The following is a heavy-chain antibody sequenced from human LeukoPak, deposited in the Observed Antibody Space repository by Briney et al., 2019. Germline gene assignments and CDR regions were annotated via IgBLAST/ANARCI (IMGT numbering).Heavy chain of an antibody. V-gene: IGHV3-7*01. CDR3: ARGGSRQYNF. J-gene: IGHJ4*02. CDR1: GFTFSSYW. D-gene: IGHD5-18*01. Sequence: GGSLRLSCAASGFTFSSYWMSWVRQAPGKGLEWVANIRHDESEKYYVDSVKGRFTISRDNAKDSLYLQMNSLRVEDTAVYYCARGGSRQYNFWGQGTLVTVSS. CDR2: IRHDESEK.